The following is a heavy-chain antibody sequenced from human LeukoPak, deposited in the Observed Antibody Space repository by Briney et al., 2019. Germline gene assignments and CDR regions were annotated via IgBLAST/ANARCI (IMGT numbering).Heavy chain of an antibody. CDR1: EFTLTNYE. CDR2: IYWDGNKNVR. V-gene: IGHV3-48*03. D-gene: IGHD2-15*01. J-gene: IGHJ3*01. CDR3: AREIKPTPDARDV. Sequence: PGGSLRLSCEASEFTLTNYEMIWVRQAPGKGLEWVSYIYWDGNKNVRHYADFVKGRFTISRDDAKNSLYLQMNNLRPDDTAVYYCAREIKPTPDARDVWGQGTMVTVSS.